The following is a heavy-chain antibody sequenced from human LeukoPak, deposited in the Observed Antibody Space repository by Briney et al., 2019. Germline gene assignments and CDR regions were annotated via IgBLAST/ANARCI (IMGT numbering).Heavy chain of an antibody. CDR1: GFTFSSYG. D-gene: IGHD3-22*01. Sequence: GGSLRLSCAASGFTFSSYGMHWVRQAPGKGLEWVAVISYDGSNKYYADSVKGRFTISRDNAKNSLYLQMNSLRAEDTAVYYCARGGQPHYYDSSGSLAYWGQGTLVTVSS. CDR3: ARGGQPHYYDSSGSLAY. CDR2: ISYDGSNK. J-gene: IGHJ4*02. V-gene: IGHV3-30*03.